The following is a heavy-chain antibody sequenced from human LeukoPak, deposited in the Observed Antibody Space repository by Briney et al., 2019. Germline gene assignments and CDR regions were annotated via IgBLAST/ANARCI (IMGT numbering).Heavy chain of an antibody. J-gene: IGHJ6*03. D-gene: IGHD2-15*01. CDR1: GFTFSSYE. V-gene: IGHV3-21*01. CDR3: ARDGDYYYMDV. Sequence: GGSLRLSCAASGFTFSSYEMNWVRQAPGKGLEWVSSISSSSNYIYYADSVKGRFTISRDNAKNSLYLQMNSLRAEDTAVYYCARDGDYYYMDVWGKGTTVTVSS. CDR2: ISSSSNYI.